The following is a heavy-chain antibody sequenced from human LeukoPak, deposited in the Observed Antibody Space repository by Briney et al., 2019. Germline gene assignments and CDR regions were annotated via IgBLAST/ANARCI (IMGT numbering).Heavy chain of an antibody. D-gene: IGHD3-3*01. CDR1: GGSFSGYY. CDR2: INHSGST. CDR3: AKGGLWGVVPRGDAFDI. V-gene: IGHV4-34*01. Sequence: SETLSLTCAVYGGSFSGYYWSWIRQPPGKGLEWIGEINHSGSTNYNPSLKSRVTISVDTSKNQFSLKLSSVTAADTAVYYCAKGGLWGVVPRGDAFDIWGQGTMVTVSS. J-gene: IGHJ3*02.